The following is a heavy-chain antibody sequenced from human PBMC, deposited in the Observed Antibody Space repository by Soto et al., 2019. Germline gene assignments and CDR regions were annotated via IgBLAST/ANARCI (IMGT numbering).Heavy chain of an antibody. CDR2: IYYSGTT. CDR3: ARAVETGGNWFDP. J-gene: IGHJ5*02. V-gene: IGHV4-59*01. D-gene: IGHD1-1*01. CDR1: GGSIRSYY. Sequence: SETLSLTCTVSGGSIRSYYWSWIRQPPGKGLEWIGHIYYSGTTNYNPSLKSRITMSVDTSKNQFSLNLSSVTAADTAVDYCARAVETGGNWFDPWGQGTLVTVSS.